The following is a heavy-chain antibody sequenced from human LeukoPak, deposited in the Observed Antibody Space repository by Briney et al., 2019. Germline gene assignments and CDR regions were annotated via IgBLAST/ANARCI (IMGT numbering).Heavy chain of an antibody. Sequence: PSETLSLTCTVSGDSIISSGNYWRWIRQHPGKGLEWIGYIYYTGTTYYSPSLKSRVTISVDTSKNQFSLTLRSVTAADTAVYYCARAPTRNYIFDYWGQGTLVTVSS. CDR3: ARAPTRNYIFDY. J-gene: IGHJ4*02. D-gene: IGHD4-11*01. V-gene: IGHV4-31*03. CDR2: IYYTGTT. CDR1: GDSIISSGNY.